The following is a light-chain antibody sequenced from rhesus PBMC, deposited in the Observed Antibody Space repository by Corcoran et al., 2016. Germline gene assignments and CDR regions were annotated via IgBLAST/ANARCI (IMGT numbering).Light chain of an antibody. Sequence: DIQMTQSPSSLSASVGDTVTITCRASQGISNYLAWYQHKPGKAPKPLLKYSSSLESGVPSRFSGSGSATDFTLTIRSLQPEDFATYYCHPHNSYPRTFGQRTKVEIK. CDR1: QGISNY. J-gene: IGKJ1*01. CDR2: YSS. CDR3: HPHNSYPRT. V-gene: IGKV1S16*01.